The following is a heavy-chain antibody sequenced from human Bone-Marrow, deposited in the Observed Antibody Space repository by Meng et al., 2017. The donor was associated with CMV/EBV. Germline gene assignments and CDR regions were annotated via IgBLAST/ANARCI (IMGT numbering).Heavy chain of an antibody. V-gene: IGHV1-2*02. CDR2: INPNSGGT. CDR3: ARDLWELLPTDGMDV. D-gene: IGHD1-26*01. Sequence: ASVKVSCKASGYTFTGYYMHWVRQAPGQGLEWMGWINPNSGGTNYAQKFQGRVTMTRETSISTAYMELSRLRSDDTAVYYCARDLWELLPTDGMDVWGQGTTVTVSS. CDR1: GYTFTGYY. J-gene: IGHJ6*02.